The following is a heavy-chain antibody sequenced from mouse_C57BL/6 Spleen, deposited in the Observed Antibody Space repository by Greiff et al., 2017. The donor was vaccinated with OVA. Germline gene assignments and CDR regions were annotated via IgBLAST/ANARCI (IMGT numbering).Heavy chain of an antibody. CDR1: GFTFSDYG. Sequence: DVMLVESGGGLVKPGGSLKLSCAASGFTFSDYGMHWVRQAPEKGLEWVAYISSGSSTIYYADTVKGRFTISRDNAKNTLFLQMTRLRSEDTAMYYCARRTYDWYFDVWGTGTTVTVSS. CDR3: ARRTYDWYFDV. D-gene: IGHD2-14*01. J-gene: IGHJ1*03. CDR2: ISSGSSTI. V-gene: IGHV5-17*01.